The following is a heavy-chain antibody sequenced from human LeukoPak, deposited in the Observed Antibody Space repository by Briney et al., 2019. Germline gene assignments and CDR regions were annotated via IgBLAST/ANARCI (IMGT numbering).Heavy chain of an antibody. CDR1: GFAVSSNY. CDR3: ARDRAYSYGYAYYFED. Sequence: GGSLRLSCAASGFAVSSNYMSWVRQAPGKGLEWVSVIYSAGSTFYADSVKGRFTISRDNSQNMVYLQMNSLRAEDTAVYYCARDRAYSYGYAYYFEDWGQGTLVTVSS. V-gene: IGHV3-66*01. J-gene: IGHJ4*02. D-gene: IGHD5-18*01. CDR2: IYSAGST.